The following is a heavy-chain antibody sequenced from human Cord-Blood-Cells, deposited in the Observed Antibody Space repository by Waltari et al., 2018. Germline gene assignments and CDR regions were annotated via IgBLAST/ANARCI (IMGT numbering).Heavy chain of an antibody. J-gene: IGHJ2*01. CDR2: MKSKNDGGTT. V-gene: IGHV3-15*01. Sequence: EVQLVECGGGSVKPGGWLRLPCAAYEYTLSNARMSRVCQAPGKGLEWAGRMKSKNDGGTTDYAAPVKGRFTSSRDDSRNTLCLQMNSLKTEDTAVYYCTTGNLWGRGTLVTVSS. CDR3: TTGNL. CDR1: EYTLSNAR.